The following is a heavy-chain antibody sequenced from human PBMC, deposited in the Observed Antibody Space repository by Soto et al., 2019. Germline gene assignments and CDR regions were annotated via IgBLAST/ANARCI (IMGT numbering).Heavy chain of an antibody. V-gene: IGHV3-21*06. CDR1: GFTFSNYR. D-gene: IGHD6-6*01. J-gene: IGHJ6*02. Sequence: GGSLRLSCATSGFTFSNYRMNWVREAPGKGLEWVASISGSGKDTFYRDSVKGRFTISRDNAESSLVLQMNSLTVDDTAVYHCARVHLVRTSSYYCGMDVWGPGTTVTVSS. CDR2: ISGSGKDT. CDR3: ARVHLVRTSSYYCGMDV.